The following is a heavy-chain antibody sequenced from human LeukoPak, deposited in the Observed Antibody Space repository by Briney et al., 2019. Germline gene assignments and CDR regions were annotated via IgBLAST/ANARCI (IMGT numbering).Heavy chain of an antibody. V-gene: IGHV4-4*02. Sequence: PSGTLSLTCTVSGDSINSLDLWSRVRRPRGKGLEWIGEMYLSGTTHSNPSVKSRVTISIDKSKNQFFLNLSSVTAADTAVYYCAGLVGRYSSGLYYYYFDYWVQGTLVTVSS. CDR2: MYLSGTT. CDR3: AGLVGRYSSGLYYYYFDY. J-gene: IGHJ4*02. D-gene: IGHD3-22*01. CDR1: GDSINSLDL.